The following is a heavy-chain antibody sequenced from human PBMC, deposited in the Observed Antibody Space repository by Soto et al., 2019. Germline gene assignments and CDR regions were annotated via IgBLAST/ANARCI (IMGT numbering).Heavy chain of an antibody. CDR2: ISWNSGSI. D-gene: IGHD3-16*01. J-gene: IGHJ6*03. CDR3: AKDAFGGEPDYYYYYMDV. CDR1: GFTFDDYA. V-gene: IGHV3-9*01. Sequence: GGSLRLSCAASGFTFDDYAMHWVRQAPGKGLEWVSGISWNSGSIGYADSVKGRFTISRDNAKNSLYLQMNSLRAEDTALYYCAKDAFGGEPDYYYYYMDVWGKGTTVTVSS.